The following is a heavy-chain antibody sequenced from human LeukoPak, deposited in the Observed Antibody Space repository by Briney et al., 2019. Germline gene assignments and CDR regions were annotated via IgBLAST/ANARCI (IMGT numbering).Heavy chain of an antibody. Sequence: GGSLRLSCEVSGFTFNRHSMSWVRQAPGKGLEWVAKIKEDGTEKYYVGSVEGRFTISRDNARNTLFLQMNSLRVEDTAVYFCARESGDYGSADMPGYYYYMDVWAKGTTVIVSS. J-gene: IGHJ6*03. CDR3: ARESGDYGSADMPGYYYYMDV. V-gene: IGHV3-7*01. CDR1: GFTFNRHS. D-gene: IGHD3-10*01. CDR2: IKEDGTEK.